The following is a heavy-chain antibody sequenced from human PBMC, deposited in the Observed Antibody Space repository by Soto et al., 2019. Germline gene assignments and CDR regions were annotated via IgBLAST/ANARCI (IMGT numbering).Heavy chain of an antibody. CDR3: ARVYTTVADTVDY. Sequence: QVQLVQSGAEVKKPGASVKVSCKASGYTFTSYGISWVRQAPGQGLEWMGWISAYNGNTNYAQKLQGRVTMTTDTATSTADKELRSRRADDTAVYYCARVYTTVADTVDYWGQGTLVTVSS. CDR2: ISAYNGNT. CDR1: GYTFTSYG. J-gene: IGHJ4*02. D-gene: IGHD6-19*01. V-gene: IGHV1-18*01.